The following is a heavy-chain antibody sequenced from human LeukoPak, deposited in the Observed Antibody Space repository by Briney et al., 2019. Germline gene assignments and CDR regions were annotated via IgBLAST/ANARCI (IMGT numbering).Heavy chain of an antibody. CDR1: GFTFSSYA. V-gene: IGHV3-23*01. CDR3: ARETGSAVGSTDFDY. D-gene: IGHD4-17*01. CDR2: ISGSGGST. J-gene: IGHJ4*02. Sequence: GGSLRRSCADAGFTFSSYAMGWVRQAPGKGLEWVSAISGSGGSTYYADSVKGRFTISRDNSKNTLYLQMNSLRAEDTAVYYCARETGSAVGSTDFDYWGQGTLVTVSS.